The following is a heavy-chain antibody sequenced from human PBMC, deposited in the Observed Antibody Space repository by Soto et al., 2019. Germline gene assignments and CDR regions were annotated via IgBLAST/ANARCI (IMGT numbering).Heavy chain of an antibody. J-gene: IGHJ3*02. V-gene: IGHV3-72*01. CDR1: GFIFSDHH. D-gene: IGHD3-3*01. CDR3: AKALADFGVVTGDAFDI. CDR2: IRNKANSHTT. Sequence: EVQLVESGGGLVQPGGSLRLSCAASGFIFSDHHMDWVRQAPGKGLEWVGRIRNKANSHTTEYASSVKGRFTISRDDSKNSLFLQMNSLKSEDTAVYYCAKALADFGVVTGDAFDIWGQGTMVTVSS.